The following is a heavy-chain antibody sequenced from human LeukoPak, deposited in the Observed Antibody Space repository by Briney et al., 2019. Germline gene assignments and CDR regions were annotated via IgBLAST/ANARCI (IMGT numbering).Heavy chain of an antibody. J-gene: IGHJ4*02. CDR3: ARVVYYDFWSGKKGGYFDY. D-gene: IGHD3-3*01. Sequence: SETLSLTCAVYGGSFSGYYWSWIRQPPGKGLEWIGEINHSGSTNYNPSLKSRVTISVDTSKNQFSLKLSSMTAADTAVYYCARVVYYDFWSGKKGGYFDYWGQGTLVTVSS. CDR2: INHSGST. CDR1: GGSFSGYY. V-gene: IGHV4-34*01.